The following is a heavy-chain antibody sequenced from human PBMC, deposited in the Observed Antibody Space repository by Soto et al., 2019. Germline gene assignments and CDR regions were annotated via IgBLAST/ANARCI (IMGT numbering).Heavy chain of an antibody. V-gene: IGHV1-46*03. D-gene: IGHD1-26*01. J-gene: IGHJ4*02. Sequence: GASVKVSSKASGYTFTSYYMHWVRQAPGQGLEWMGIINPSGGSTTYAQKFQGRATMTRDTSTSTVYMELSSLRFDDTAVYYCTRELGGSYFDYWGQGTLVTVSS. CDR3: TRELGGSYFDY. CDR2: INPSGGST. CDR1: GYTFTSYY.